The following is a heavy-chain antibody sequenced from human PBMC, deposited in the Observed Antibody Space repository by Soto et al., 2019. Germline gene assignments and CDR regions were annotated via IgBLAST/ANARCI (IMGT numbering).Heavy chain of an antibody. CDR1: GGSISSYY. CDR3: ASSVFWGGYPHYYYYYMDV. V-gene: IGHV4-59*01. Sequence: SETLSLTCTVSGGSISSYYWSWIRQPPGKGLEWIGYIYYSGSTNYNPSLKSRVTISVDTSKNQFSLKLSSVTAADTAVYYCASSVFWGGYPHYYYYYMDVGGKGTRGTVPS. D-gene: IGHD3-3*01. CDR2: IYYSGST. J-gene: IGHJ6*03.